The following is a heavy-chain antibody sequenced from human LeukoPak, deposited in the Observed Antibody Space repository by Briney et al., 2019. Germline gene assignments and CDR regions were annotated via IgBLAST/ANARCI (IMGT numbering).Heavy chain of an antibody. CDR3: ARGSNYDSSGYYHDY. V-gene: IGHV4-59*01. J-gene: IGHJ4*02. CDR1: GGSISGYS. Sequence: SETLSLTCTVPGGSISGYSWYWLRQTPGQGLEWIGYIYYSGNTNYNPSLKSRVTISVDTTNNQCSLRLTAGTAADTAMYYCARGSNYDSSGYYHDYWGQGTLVTVSS. CDR2: IYYSGNT. D-gene: IGHD3-22*01.